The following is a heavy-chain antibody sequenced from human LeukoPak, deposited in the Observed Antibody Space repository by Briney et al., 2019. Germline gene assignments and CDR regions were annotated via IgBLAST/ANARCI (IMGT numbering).Heavy chain of an antibody. D-gene: IGHD6-13*01. Sequence: ASVKVSCKASGYTFTGYYMHWVRQAPGQGLEWMGRINPNSGGTNYAQKFQGRVTMTRDTSISTVYMELSRLRSDDTAVYYCARSTLAATGDFDYWGQGTLVTVSS. CDR2: INPNSGGT. CDR1: GYTFTGYY. J-gene: IGHJ4*02. CDR3: ARSTLAATGDFDY. V-gene: IGHV1-2*06.